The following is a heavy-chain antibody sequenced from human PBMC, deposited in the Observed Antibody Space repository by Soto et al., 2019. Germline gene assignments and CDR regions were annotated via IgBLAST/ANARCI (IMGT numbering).Heavy chain of an antibody. J-gene: IGHJ4*02. CDR3: TREFSGSGG. CDR2: IKSKAYGGTA. V-gene: IGHV3-49*05. D-gene: IGHD3-10*01. CDR1: GFTFGDYP. Sequence: EVQLVESGGGLVKPGQSLRLSCVVSGFTFGDYPMSWFRQAPGKGLELVGFIKSKAYGGTAEYAPSVKGRFTISGDDSKSIVYLQMNSLKTEDTAVYYCTREFSGSGGWGQGTLVTVSS.